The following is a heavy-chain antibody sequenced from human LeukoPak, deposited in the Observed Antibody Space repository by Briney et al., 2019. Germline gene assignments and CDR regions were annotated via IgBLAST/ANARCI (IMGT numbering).Heavy chain of an antibody. CDR1: GFPFSSYG. D-gene: IGHD4-17*01. CDR2: IWDDGNNK. J-gene: IGHJ4*02. Sequence: GTSLRLSCAASGFPFSSYGMHWVRQAPGKRLEWVAVIWDDGNNKRYANSVNGRFTISRDNSENTLYLQMNGLTAEDTAMYYCARDRPTVTTSALPMNSWGQGTLVTVSS. CDR3: ARDRPTVTTSALPMNS. V-gene: IGHV3-33*01.